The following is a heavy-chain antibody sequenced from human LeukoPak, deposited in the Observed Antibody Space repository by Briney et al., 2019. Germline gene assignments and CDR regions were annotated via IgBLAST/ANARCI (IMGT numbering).Heavy chain of an antibody. D-gene: IGHD3-3*01. CDR3: ARSYYDFWSGYYTGGYFDY. CDR2: IYHSGST. J-gene: IGHJ4*02. Sequence: PSQTLSLTCAVSGGSISSGGYSWSWIRQPPGKGLEWIGYIYHSGSTYYNPSLKSRVTISVDRSKNQFSLKLSSVTAADTAVYYCARSYYDFWSGYYTGGYFDYWGQGTLVTVSS. CDR1: GGSISSGGYS. V-gene: IGHV4-30-2*01.